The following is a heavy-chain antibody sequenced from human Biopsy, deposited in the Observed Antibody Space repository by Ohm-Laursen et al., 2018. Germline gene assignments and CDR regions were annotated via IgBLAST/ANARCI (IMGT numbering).Heavy chain of an antibody. V-gene: IGHV1-18*01. CDR2: ISPKNGNT. CDR1: GYTFINNG. CDR3: ARVVPLCGGDCYSLDS. J-gene: IGHJ5*01. Sequence: GASVKVSCKSSGYTFINNGISWVRQAPGQGLEWMGWISPKNGNTYFTQHFQDRITMTTDTSTTTAYMELKSLRSDDTAVYYCARVVPLCGGDCYSLDSWGQGTLVTVS. D-gene: IGHD2-21*02.